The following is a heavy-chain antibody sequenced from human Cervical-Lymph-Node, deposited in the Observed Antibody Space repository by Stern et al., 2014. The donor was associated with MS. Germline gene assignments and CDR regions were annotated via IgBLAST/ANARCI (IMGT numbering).Heavy chain of an antibody. V-gene: IGHV3-48*02. CDR3: ARDPFGDYVPDR. D-gene: IGHD4-17*01. J-gene: IGHJ5*02. Sequence: SVKGRFTISRDNVKNSLYLQMNNLRDRDTAVYYCARDPFGDYVPDRWGQGALVTVSS.